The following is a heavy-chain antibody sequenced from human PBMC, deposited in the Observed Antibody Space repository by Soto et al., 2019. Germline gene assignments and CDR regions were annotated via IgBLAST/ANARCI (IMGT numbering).Heavy chain of an antibody. CDR2: ISGSGIST. CDR1: GFTFRSYA. CDR3: AKEPVGPDWYFEL. Sequence: DVQLLESGGGLVQPGGSLRLSCAASGFTFRSYAMSWVRQAPGKGLEWVSGISGSGISTHYADSVKGRFTVSRDNSKNTLYLQMNSLRADDTAVYNCAKEPVGPDWYFELWGRGTLVTVSS. V-gene: IGHV3-23*01. J-gene: IGHJ2*01.